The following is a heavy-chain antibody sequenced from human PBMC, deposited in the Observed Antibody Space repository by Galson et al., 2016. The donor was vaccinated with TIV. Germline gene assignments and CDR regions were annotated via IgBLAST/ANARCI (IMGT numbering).Heavy chain of an antibody. CDR2: MNPNSGDT. J-gene: IGHJ1*01. CDR1: GYNFSNYD. Sequence: SVKVSCKASGYNFSNYDINWVRQAAGQGLEWMGWMNPNSGDTGYAEKFQGRLAMTSDTSLHTDFMELSGLRSGDAAVYFCARVSRDGGERSADFKHWGKGTLITGS. CDR3: ARVSRDGGERSADFKH. D-gene: IGHD2-21*01. V-gene: IGHV1-8*02.